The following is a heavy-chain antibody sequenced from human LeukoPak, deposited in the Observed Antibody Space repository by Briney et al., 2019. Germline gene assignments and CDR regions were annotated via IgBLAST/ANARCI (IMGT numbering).Heavy chain of an antibody. Sequence: GESLKISCKGSGYSFTNYWIGWVRQMPGKGLEWMGIIYPGDSDTKYSPSFQGQVTISADKSISTAYLQWSSLAASDTAVYYWAKRRGAYFGNYYFDYWGQGTLVTVSS. J-gene: IGHJ4*02. D-gene: IGHD2/OR15-2a*01. CDR2: IYPGDSDT. V-gene: IGHV5-51*01. CDR1: GYSFTNYW. CDR3: AKRRGAYFGNYYFDY.